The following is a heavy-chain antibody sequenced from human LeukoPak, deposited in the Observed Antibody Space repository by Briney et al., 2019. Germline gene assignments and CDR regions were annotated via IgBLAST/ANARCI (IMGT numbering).Heavy chain of an antibody. CDR2: ISSSSSTI. CDR1: GFTFSSYS. J-gene: IGHJ4*02. CDR3: AREYCSSTSCLYDY. Sequence: GSLRLSCAASGFTFSSYSMNWVRQAPGKGLEWVSYISSSSSTIYYADSVKGRFTISRDKAKNSLYLQMNSLRAEDTAVYYCAREYCSSTSCLYDYWGQGTLVTVSS. V-gene: IGHV3-48*01. D-gene: IGHD2-2*01.